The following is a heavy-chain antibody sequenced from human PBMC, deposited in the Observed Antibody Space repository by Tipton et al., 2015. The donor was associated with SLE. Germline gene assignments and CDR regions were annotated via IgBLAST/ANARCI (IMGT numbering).Heavy chain of an antibody. Sequence: LRLSCTVSGGSISSSSYYWGWIRQPPGKGLEWIGSIYYSGSTNYNPSLKSRVTISVDTSKNQFSLKLSSVTAADTAVYYCARGPYPDYWGQGTLVTVSS. J-gene: IGHJ4*02. CDR3: ARGPYPDY. CDR2: IYYSGST. CDR1: GGSISSSSYY. V-gene: IGHV4-39*07.